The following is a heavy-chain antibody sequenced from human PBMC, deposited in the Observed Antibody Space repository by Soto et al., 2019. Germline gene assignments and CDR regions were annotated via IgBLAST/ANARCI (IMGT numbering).Heavy chain of an antibody. V-gene: IGHV5-51*01. J-gene: IGHJ4*02. D-gene: IGHD3-3*01. CDR2: IYPSDSDT. CDR1: GYNFAGYW. Sequence: HGESLKISCKGSGYNFAGYWIAWVRQMPGKGLELMGIIYPSDSDTRYRPSFQGQVTISADKSISSAYLQWSSLRASDTAMHYCARGGVSTRNFDYWGQGTPVTVSS. CDR3: ARGGVSTRNFDY.